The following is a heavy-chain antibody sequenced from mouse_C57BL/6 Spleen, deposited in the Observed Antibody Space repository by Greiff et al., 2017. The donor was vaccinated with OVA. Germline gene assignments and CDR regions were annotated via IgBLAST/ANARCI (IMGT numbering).Heavy chain of an antibody. CDR1: GYTFTSYW. J-gene: IGHJ4*01. Sequence: VQLQQPGAELVKPGASVKLSCKASGYTFTSYWMHWVKPRPGQGLEWIGMIYPNSGSTNYTEQLKSKATLTVDKSSSTAYMQLSSWTSEDSAVYYCARKDYVNYDAMDYGGQGTSVTVSS. CDR3: ARKDYVNYDAMDY. V-gene: IGHV1-64*01. CDR2: IYPNSGST. D-gene: IGHD2-1*01.